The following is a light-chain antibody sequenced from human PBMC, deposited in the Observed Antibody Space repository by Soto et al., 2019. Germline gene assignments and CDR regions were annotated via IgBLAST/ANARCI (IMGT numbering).Light chain of an antibody. CDR2: GAS. CDR3: QQYGSYSWT. V-gene: IGKV3-20*01. Sequence: IVLTQSPGTLSLSPGERATLSCRASQSVSSNLAWYQLKPGQAPRLLLYGASTRATGIPARFSGSGSGTDFTLTISRLEPEDFAVYYCQQYGSYSWTFGQGTKVDIK. J-gene: IGKJ1*01. CDR1: QSVSSN.